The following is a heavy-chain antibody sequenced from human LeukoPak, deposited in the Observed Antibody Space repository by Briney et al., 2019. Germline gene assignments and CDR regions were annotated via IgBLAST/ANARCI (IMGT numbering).Heavy chain of an antibody. Sequence: PGGSLRLSCAASGFTLSSYWMHWVRQAPGKGLVWVSRINSGGSSTSYADSVKGRFTISRDNAKNTLYLQMNSLRAEDTAVYYCAREGGYDCSSTSCYPDYWGQGTLVAVSS. CDR3: AREGGYDCSSTSCYPDY. D-gene: IGHD2-2*01. CDR2: INSGGSST. CDR1: GFTLSSYW. V-gene: IGHV3-74*01. J-gene: IGHJ4*02.